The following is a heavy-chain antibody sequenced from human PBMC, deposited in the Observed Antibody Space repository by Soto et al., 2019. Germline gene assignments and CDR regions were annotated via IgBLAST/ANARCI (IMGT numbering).Heavy chain of an antibody. D-gene: IGHD3-22*01. Sequence: EVQLLESGGGLVQPGGSLRLSCTASGFTFSSYAMSWVRQAPGKGLEWVSAISGSGVSTYYADSVKGRFTISRDNSKNTLYLQINSLRAEDTAVYYCAKVGYYHSSGYYPYWYFDLWGRGTLVTVSS. CDR1: GFTFSSYA. CDR3: AKVGYYHSSGYYPYWYFDL. CDR2: ISGSGVST. J-gene: IGHJ2*01. V-gene: IGHV3-23*01.